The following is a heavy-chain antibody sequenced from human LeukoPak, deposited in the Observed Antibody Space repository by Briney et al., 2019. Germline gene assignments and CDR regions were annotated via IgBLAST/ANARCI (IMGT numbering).Heavy chain of an antibody. CDR2: ISGSGGST. CDR3: AKVKRDYDILTGYYPFDY. CDR1: GFTFSSYG. V-gene: IGHV3-23*01. D-gene: IGHD3-9*01. Sequence: GGSLRLSCAASGFTFSSYGMSWVRQAPGKGLEWVSAISGSGGSTYYADSVKGRFTISRDNSKNTLYLQMNSLRAEDTAVYYCAKVKRDYDILTGYYPFDYWGQGTLVTVSS. J-gene: IGHJ4*02.